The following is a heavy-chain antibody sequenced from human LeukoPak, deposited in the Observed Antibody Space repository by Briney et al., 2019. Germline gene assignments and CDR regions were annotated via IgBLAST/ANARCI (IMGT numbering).Heavy chain of an antibody. V-gene: IGHV4-59*01. Sequence: SETLSLTCTVSGGSISPYYWSWIRQPPGKGLEWLGYIYYSGNTEYKPSLKSRVATSVDTSKDQFSLRLSSVTAADTAVYYCARSTGTTMFIDYWGQGTLVTVSS. J-gene: IGHJ4*02. CDR1: GGSISPYY. D-gene: IGHD3-10*02. CDR3: ARSTGTTMFIDY. CDR2: IYYSGNT.